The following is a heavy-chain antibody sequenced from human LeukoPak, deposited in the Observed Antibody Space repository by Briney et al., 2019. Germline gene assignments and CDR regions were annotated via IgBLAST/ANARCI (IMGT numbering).Heavy chain of an antibody. CDR1: GFTFSSYA. V-gene: IGHV3-23*01. J-gene: IGHJ4*02. D-gene: IGHD6-19*01. CDR2: ISGSGGST. Sequence: GGSLRLSCAASGFTFSSYAMSWVRQAPGKGLEWVSAISGSGGSTYYADSVKGRFTISRDNSKNTLYLQMNSLRAEDTAVYYCAKGNAHLLWLDYFDYWGQGTLVTVSS. CDR3: AKGNAHLLWLDYFDY.